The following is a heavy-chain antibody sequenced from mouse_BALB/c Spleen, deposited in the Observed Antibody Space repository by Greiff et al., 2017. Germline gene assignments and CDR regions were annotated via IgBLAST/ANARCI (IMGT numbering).Heavy chain of an antibody. D-gene: IGHD1-2*01. J-gene: IGHJ1*01. CDR3: ARVTATSYWYFDV. CDR2: IDPANGNT. Sequence: EVQLQQPGAELVKPGASVKLSCTASGFNIKDTYMHWVKQRPEQGLEWIGRIDPANGNTKYDPKFQGKATITADTSSNTAYLQLSSLTSEDTAVYYCARVTATSYWYFDVWGAGTTVTVSS. V-gene: IGHV14-3*02. CDR1: GFNIKDTY.